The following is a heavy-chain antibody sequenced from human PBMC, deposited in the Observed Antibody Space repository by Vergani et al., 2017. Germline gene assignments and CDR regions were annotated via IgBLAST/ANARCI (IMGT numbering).Heavy chain of an antibody. CDR2: VHWNDAE. V-gene: IGHV2-5*01. CDR1: GFSLTTGGEG. Sequence: HITLRESRPTLVTSTQTLTLTCTFSGFSLTTGGEGVGWIRQPPGRALKWLAFVHWNDAERYSPSLKSRVTITKDTSKNEVFLTVATMDPVDTATYYCVHRLGDFDWDGAFDVWGPGTMVTVSS. CDR3: VHRLGDFDWDGAFDV. J-gene: IGHJ3*01. D-gene: IGHD3-9*01.